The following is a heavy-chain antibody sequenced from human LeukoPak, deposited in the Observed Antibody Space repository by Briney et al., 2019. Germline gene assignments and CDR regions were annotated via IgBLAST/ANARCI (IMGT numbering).Heavy chain of an antibody. CDR3: ARARGCSSTSCLNWFDP. D-gene: IGHD2-2*01. CDR1: GGSFSGYY. CDR2: INHSGST. V-gene: IGHV4-34*01. Sequence: SSETLSLTCAVYGGSFSGYYWSWIRQPPGKGLEWIGEINHSGSTNYNPSLKSRVTMSVDTSKNQFSLKLSSVTAADTAVYYCARARGCSSTSCLNWFDPWGQGTLVTVSS. J-gene: IGHJ5*02.